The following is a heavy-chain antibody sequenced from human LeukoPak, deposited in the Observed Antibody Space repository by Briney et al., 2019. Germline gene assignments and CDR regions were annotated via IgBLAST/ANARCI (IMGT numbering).Heavy chain of an antibody. Sequence: GASVKVSCKASGGTFSSYAISWVRQAPGQGLEWMGGIIPIFGTANYAQKFQGRVTITTDESTSTAYMELSSLRSEDTAVYYCARDSNDDFWSGYYKDYYYYYMDVWGKGTTVTVSS. CDR2: IIPIFGTA. V-gene: IGHV1-69*05. CDR3: ARDSNDDFWSGYYKDYYYYYMDV. J-gene: IGHJ6*03. CDR1: GGTFSSYA. D-gene: IGHD3-3*01.